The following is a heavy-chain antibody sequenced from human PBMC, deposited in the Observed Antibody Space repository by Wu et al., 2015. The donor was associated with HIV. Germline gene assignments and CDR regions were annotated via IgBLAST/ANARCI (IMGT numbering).Heavy chain of an antibody. CDR1: GDGFTSYA. CDR2: YIPILHTP. CDR3: AKSATDNSPLDY. J-gene: IGHJ4*02. V-gene: IGHV1-69*05. D-gene: IGHD2-15*01. Sequence: QAQLVQFGADMKKPGSSVKVTCKASGDGFTSYAVSWVRQAPGQGLEWMAGYIPILHTPFYARKFQGRVTINTDESTSAASMELKNLKSDDTAVYYCAKSATDNSPLDYWGQGTLVTVSS.